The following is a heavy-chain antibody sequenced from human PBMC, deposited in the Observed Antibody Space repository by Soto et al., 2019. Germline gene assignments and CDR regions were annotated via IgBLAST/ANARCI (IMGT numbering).Heavy chain of an antibody. J-gene: IGHJ5*02. D-gene: IGHD3-10*01. Sequence: PGGSLRLSCEGSGFPFSSYAMSWVRQAPDKGLEWVSAVGGGSDITFYADSVKGRFTISRDNSKNTLYLQMNSLRAEDTAVYYCARGSLWSWFDHWGQGAMVTVSS. CDR2: VGGGSDIT. CDR3: ARGSLWSWFDH. CDR1: GFPFSSYA. V-gene: IGHV3-23*01.